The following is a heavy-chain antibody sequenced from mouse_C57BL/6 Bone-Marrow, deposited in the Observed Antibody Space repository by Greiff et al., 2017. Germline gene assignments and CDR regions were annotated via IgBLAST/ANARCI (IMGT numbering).Heavy chain of an antibody. J-gene: IGHJ3*01. CDR2: FYPGRGSI. CDR1: GYTFTEYT. CDR3: ARHEAGGKRVLPFAY. V-gene: IGHV1-62-2*01. D-gene: IGHD1-1*01. Sequence: VQLQQSGAELVKPGASVKLSCKASGYTFTEYTIHWVKQRSGQGLEWIGWFYPGRGSIKYNEKFKDKATLTADKSSSAVYMELSRLTSEDSAVYVCARHEAGGKRVLPFAYWGQGTLVTVSA.